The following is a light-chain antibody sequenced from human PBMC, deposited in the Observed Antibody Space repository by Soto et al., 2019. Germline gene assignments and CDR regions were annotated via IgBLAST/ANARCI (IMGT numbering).Light chain of an antibody. J-gene: IGKJ1*01. Sequence: DIQMTQSPSSLSAYVGDRVTITCRASQSISSYLNWYQQKPRKAPKLLIYAASSLQSGVPSRFSGSGSGTDFTLTISSLQPEDFATYYCQHSYSTLWTFGQGTKVEIK. CDR2: AAS. V-gene: IGKV1-39*01. CDR1: QSISSY. CDR3: QHSYSTLWT.